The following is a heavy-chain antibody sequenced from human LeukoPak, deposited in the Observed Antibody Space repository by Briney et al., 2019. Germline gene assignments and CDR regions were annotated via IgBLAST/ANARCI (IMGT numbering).Heavy chain of an antibody. D-gene: IGHD6-19*01. CDR3: ARRNIAVAHNEFDY. Sequence: SETLSLTCAVYGGSFSGYYWSWIRQPPGKGLEWIGEINHSGRTDYNPFLKSRVTISIDTSKNQFSLKLSSVTAADTAVYYCARRNIAVAHNEFDYWGQGTLVTVSS. V-gene: IGHV4-34*01. J-gene: IGHJ4*02. CDR1: GGSFSGYY. CDR2: INHSGRT.